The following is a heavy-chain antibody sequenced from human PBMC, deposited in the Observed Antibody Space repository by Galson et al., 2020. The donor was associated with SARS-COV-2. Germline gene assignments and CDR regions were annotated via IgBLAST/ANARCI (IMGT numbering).Heavy chain of an antibody. Sequence: GGSLRLSCAASGFTFSSYAMHWVRQAPGKGLEWVAVISYDGSNKYYADSVKGRFTISRDNSKNTLYLQMNSLRAEDTAVYYCARDAYYYDSSGYYYVALNYYGMDVWGQGTTVTVSS. CDR3: ARDAYYYDSSGYYYVALNYYGMDV. J-gene: IGHJ6*02. V-gene: IGHV3-30-3*01. D-gene: IGHD3-22*01. CDR1: GFTFSSYA. CDR2: ISYDGSNK.